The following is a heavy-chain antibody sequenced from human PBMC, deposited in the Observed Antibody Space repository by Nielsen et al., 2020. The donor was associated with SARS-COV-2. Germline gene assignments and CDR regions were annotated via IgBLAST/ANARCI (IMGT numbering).Heavy chain of an antibody. D-gene: IGHD3-10*01. Sequence: ASVQVSCKASGYTFTSYAMNWVRKAPGQRLEWMGWINAGNGNTKYSQMIQGRVTITRDTSASTAYMELSSLRSEDTAVYSCARAREGLSYFDYWGQGTLVTVSS. J-gene: IGHJ4*02. CDR1: GYTFTSYA. V-gene: IGHV1-3*01. CDR3: ARAREGLSYFDY. CDR2: INAGNGNT.